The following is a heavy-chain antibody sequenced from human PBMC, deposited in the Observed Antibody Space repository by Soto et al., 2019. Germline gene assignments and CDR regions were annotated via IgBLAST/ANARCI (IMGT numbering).Heavy chain of an antibody. D-gene: IGHD3-3*01. V-gene: IGHV3-7*01. CDR2: IKQDGSEK. Sequence: GGSLRLSCAASGFTFSSYWMSWVRQAPGKGLEWVANIKQDGSEKYYVDSVKGRFTISRDNAKNSLYLQMNSLRAEDTAVYYCARCLRSGYYYYYGMDVWGQGTTVTVSS. CDR3: ARCLRSGYYYYYGMDV. J-gene: IGHJ6*02. CDR1: GFTFSSYW.